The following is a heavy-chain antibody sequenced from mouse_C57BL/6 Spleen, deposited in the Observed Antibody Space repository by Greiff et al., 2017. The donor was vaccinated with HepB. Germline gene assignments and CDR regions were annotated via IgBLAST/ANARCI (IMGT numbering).Heavy chain of an antibody. V-gene: IGHV5-16*01. CDR2: INYDGSST. CDR1: GFTFSDYY. J-gene: IGHJ2*01. CDR3: AREGSSYDYFDY. Sequence: DVQLVESEGGLVQPGSSMKLSCTASGFTFSDYYMAWVRQVPEKGLEWVANINYDGSSTYYLDSLKSRFIISRDNAKNILYLQMSSLKSEDTATYYCAREGSSYDYFDYWGQGTTLTVSS. D-gene: IGHD1-1*01.